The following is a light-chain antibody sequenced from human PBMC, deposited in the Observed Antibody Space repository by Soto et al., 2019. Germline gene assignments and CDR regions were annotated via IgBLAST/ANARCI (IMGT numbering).Light chain of an antibody. Sequence: EIVLTQSPGTLSLSPGERATLSCRASQSVSINHLAWYQQKPGQAPRLLIYGASSRATGIPDRFSGSGSGTDFTLTISRLEPEDFAVYYCQQYGSSAWTFGQGTTVEIK. J-gene: IGKJ1*01. CDR1: QSVSINH. CDR2: GAS. V-gene: IGKV3-20*01. CDR3: QQYGSSAWT.